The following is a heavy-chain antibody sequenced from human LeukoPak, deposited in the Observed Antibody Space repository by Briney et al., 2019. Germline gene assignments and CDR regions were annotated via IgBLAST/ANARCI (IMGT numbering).Heavy chain of an antibody. Sequence: ASVKVSCKASGYTFTSYDINWVRQATGQGLEWMGWINPNSGGTNYAQKSQGRVTMTRDTSISTAYMELSRLTSDDTAVYFCARDPRIKAAGDDNWFDPWGQGTLVSVSS. J-gene: IGHJ5*02. CDR2: INPNSGGT. CDR1: GYTFTSYD. CDR3: ARDPRIKAAGDDNWFDP. D-gene: IGHD6-13*01. V-gene: IGHV1-2*02.